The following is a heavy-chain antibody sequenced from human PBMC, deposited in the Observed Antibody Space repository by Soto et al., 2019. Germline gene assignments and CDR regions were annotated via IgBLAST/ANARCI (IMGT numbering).Heavy chain of an antibody. CDR3: ARVEAGQWLVLSAFDI. J-gene: IGHJ3*02. CDR2: MNPNSGNT. D-gene: IGHD6-19*01. V-gene: IGHV1-8*01. CDR1: GYTFTSYD. Sequence: ASVKVSCKASGYTFTSYDINWVRQATGQGLEWMGWMNPNSGNTGYAQKFQGRVTMTRNTSISTAYMELSSLRSEDTAVYYCARVEAGQWLVLSAFDIWGQGTMVTVSS.